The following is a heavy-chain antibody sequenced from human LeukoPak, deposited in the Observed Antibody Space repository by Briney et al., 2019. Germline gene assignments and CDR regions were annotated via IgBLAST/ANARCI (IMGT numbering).Heavy chain of an antibody. V-gene: IGHV3-23*01. CDR3: ARGPTGDYSGYDVAFDI. J-gene: IGHJ3*02. D-gene: IGHD5-12*01. CDR2: ISGSGGST. CDR1: GFTFSSYA. Sequence: PAGGSLRLSCAASGFTFSSYAMSWVRQAPGKGLEWVSAISGSGGSTYYADSVKGRFTISRDNSKNTLYLQMNSLRAEDTAVYYCARGPTGDYSGYDVAFDIWGQGTMVTVSS.